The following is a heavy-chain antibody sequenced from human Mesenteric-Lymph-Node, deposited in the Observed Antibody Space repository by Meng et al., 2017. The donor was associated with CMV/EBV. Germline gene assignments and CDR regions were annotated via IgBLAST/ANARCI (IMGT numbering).Heavy chain of an antibody. CDR1: GFTFSSDG. J-gene: IGHJ4*02. CDR2: IWYDGSNK. Sequence: SGFTFSSDGMHWVRQAPGKGLEWVAVIWYDGSNKYYADSVKGRFTISRDNSKNTLYLQMNSLRAEDTAVYYCARDPSRYYGSDELDYWGQGTLVTVSS. CDR3: ARDPSRYYGSDELDY. D-gene: IGHD3-10*01. V-gene: IGHV3-33*01.